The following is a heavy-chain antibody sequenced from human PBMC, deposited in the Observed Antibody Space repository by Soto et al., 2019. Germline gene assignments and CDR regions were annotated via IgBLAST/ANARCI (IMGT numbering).Heavy chain of an antibody. CDR1: GFTVSNNY. CDR3: GTQGGGGGY. D-gene: IGHD3-16*01. CDR2: IYSGGYT. V-gene: IGHV3-53*01. Sequence: EVQLVESGGGLIQPGGSLRLSCAVSGFTVSNNYMSWVRQAPGKGLEGVSVIYSGGYTAYGDSVKGRFTISRDNSKNTINLQKEGGEADVRAVFYCGTQGGGGGYWGQGTLVTVSS. J-gene: IGHJ4*02.